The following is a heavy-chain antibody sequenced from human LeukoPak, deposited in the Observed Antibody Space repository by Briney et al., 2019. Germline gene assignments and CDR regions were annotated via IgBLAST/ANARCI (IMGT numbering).Heavy chain of an antibody. V-gene: IGHV4-38-2*02. CDR1: GYSISSGYY. Sequence: SETLSLTCTVSGYSISSGYYWGWIRQPPGKGLEWIGYIYYSGSTNYNPPLKSRVTISVDTSKNQFSLKLSSVTAADTAVYYCARGGIAVAGTHWGQGTLVTVSS. J-gene: IGHJ4*02. D-gene: IGHD6-19*01. CDR2: IYYSGST. CDR3: ARGGIAVAGTH.